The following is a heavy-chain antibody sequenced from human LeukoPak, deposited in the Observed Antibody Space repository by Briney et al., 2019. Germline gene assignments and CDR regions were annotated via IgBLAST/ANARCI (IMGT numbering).Heavy chain of an antibody. D-gene: IGHD3-10*01. CDR1: GFTFSSYA. V-gene: IGHV3-23*01. CDR2: ISGSGGST. J-gene: IGHJ3*02. CDR3: AKSGTMVRDDAFDI. Sequence: GGSLRLSCAASGFTFSSYAMSWVRQAPGKGLEGVSAISGSGGSTYYAYSVKGRFTISRDNSKNTLYLKMNSLRAEDTAVYYCAKSGTMVRDDAFDIWGQGTMVTVSS.